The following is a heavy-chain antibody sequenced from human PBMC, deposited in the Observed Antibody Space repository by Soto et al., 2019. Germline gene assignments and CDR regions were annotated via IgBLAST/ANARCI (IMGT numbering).Heavy chain of an antibody. CDR3: VRPLPSGRNYGMDV. D-gene: IGHD3-10*01. J-gene: IGHJ6*02. V-gene: IGHV3-53*01. CDR2: IYNDGTT. CDR1: GLGVRNNY. Sequence: ESLRLSCTAYGLGVRNNYMSWVRQAPGMGLEWVSVIYNDGTTYYADSVKGRLTLSRDTSKNTLSLQMDSLRAEDTAVYYCVRPLPSGRNYGMDVWGQGTTVTVSS.